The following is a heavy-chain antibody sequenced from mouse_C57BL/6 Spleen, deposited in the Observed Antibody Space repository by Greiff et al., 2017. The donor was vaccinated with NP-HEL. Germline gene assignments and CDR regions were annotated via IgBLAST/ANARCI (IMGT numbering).Heavy chain of an antibody. D-gene: IGHD1-1*01. Sequence: QVQLQQPGAELVKPGASVKLSCKASGFTFTSYWMHWVKQRPGQGLEWIGMIHPKSGSTNYNEKFKSKATLTVDKSSSTAYMQLSSLTSEDSAVYYCSRSGGLLYFDYWGQGTTLTVSS. CDR3: SRSGGLLYFDY. CDR2: IHPKSGST. V-gene: IGHV1-64*01. J-gene: IGHJ2*01. CDR1: GFTFTSYW.